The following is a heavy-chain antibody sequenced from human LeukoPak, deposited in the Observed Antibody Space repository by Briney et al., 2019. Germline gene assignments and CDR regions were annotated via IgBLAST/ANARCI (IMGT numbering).Heavy chain of an antibody. J-gene: IGHJ5*02. Sequence: SETLSLTCAVYGGSFSGSHWSWIRQPPGKGLEWIGEVNHSGSTNYNPSLKSRVTISVDTSKNQFSLKLSSVTAADTAVYYCARGVIQLWDVRNWFDPWGQGTLVTVSS. CDR3: ARGVIQLWDVRNWFDP. D-gene: IGHD5-18*01. V-gene: IGHV4-34*01. CDR1: GGSFSGSH. CDR2: VNHSGST.